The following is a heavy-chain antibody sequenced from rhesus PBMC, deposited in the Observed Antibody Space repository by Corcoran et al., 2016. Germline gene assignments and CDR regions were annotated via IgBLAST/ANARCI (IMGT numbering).Heavy chain of an antibody. V-gene: IGHV4-65*02. D-gene: IGHD1-14*01. CDR3: ARQSVDTAGTTNFDF. CDR1: GYSIRSNNW. Sequence: QVQLQESGPGLVKPSETLSLTCVVSGYSIRSNNWWIWIRQIPGKAMEWIGNIGGNSGDTYYNPSLQRRVTISKDTSKNQLSLKLNAMTAADTAIYYCARQSVDTAGTTNFDFWGQGVLVTVSS. CDR2: IGGNSGDT. J-gene: IGHJ4*01.